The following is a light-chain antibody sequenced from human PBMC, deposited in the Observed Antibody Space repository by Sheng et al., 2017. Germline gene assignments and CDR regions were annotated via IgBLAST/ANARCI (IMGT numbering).Light chain of an antibody. Sequence: DIQMTQSPSSLSASVGDRVTLACRASQNISSYLNWYQQKPGKPPKLLIYVASTLETGAPSRFSGGGSGTDFTLTISSLQPEDFVTYFCQQSYGVPLTFGGGPSWRS. CDR3: QQSYGVPLT. CDR1: QNISSY. CDR2: VAS. V-gene: IGKV1-39*01. J-gene: IGKJ4*01.